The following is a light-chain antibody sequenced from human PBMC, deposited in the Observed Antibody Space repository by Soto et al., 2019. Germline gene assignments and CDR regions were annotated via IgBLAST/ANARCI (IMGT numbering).Light chain of an antibody. CDR2: GNT. V-gene: IGLV1-40*01. Sequence: QPVLTQPPSVSGAPGQRVTISCTGSSSNIGAGYDVHWYQQLPGTAPKLLIYGNTNRPSGIPVRFSGSNSGTSASLAITGLQAADEADYYCQSYESSALVVFGGGTKLTVL. CDR3: QSYESSALVV. J-gene: IGLJ2*01. CDR1: SSNIGAGYD.